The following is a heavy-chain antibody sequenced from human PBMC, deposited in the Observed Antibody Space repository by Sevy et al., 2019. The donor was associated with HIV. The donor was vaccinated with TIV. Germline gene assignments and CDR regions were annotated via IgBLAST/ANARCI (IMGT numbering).Heavy chain of an antibody. CDR2: IRYDGSNK. CDR1: GFTFSSYG. J-gene: IGHJ4*02. D-gene: IGHD6-13*01. Sequence: GGSLRLSCAASGFTFSSYGMHWVRQAPGKGLEWVAFIRYDGSNKYYADSVKGRFTISRDNSKNPLYLQMNSLRAEDTAVYYCAKDGYSSSWYGGYFDYWGQGTLVTVSS. V-gene: IGHV3-30*02. CDR3: AKDGYSSSWYGGYFDY.